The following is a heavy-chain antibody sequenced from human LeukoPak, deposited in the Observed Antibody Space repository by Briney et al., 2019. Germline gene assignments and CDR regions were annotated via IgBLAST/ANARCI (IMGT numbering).Heavy chain of an antibody. CDR2: IYNGDTKN. Sequence: PGESLKTSCKCSGSRFTNYWIGWVRQLPGKGLEWMGSIYNGDTKNRYSPSFQGQATIPADKSITPAFLQWSRLKASETAMYYCARQGGTVDIVATITRRKSDAFDIWGQGTMVTVSS. V-gene: IGHV5-51*01. CDR1: GSRFTNYW. J-gene: IGHJ3*02. D-gene: IGHD5-12*01. CDR3: ARQGGTVDIVATITRRKSDAFDI.